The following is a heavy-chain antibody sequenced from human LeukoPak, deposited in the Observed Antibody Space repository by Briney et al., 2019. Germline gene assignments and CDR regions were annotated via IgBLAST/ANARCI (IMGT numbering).Heavy chain of an antibody. V-gene: IGHV4-34*01. CDR1: GGSFSGYY. J-gene: IGHJ4*02. Sequence: SETLSLTCAVYGGSFSGYYWSWIRQPPGKGLEWIGEINHSESTNYNPSLKSRVTISVDTPKNQFSLKLTSVTAADTAVYYCAREISPADSSSAFDYWGQGTLVTVSS. CDR3: AREISPADSSSAFDY. D-gene: IGHD6-6*01. CDR2: INHSEST.